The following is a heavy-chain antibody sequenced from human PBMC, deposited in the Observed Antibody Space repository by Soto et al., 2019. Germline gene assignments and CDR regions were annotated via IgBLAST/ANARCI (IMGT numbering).Heavy chain of an antibody. D-gene: IGHD5-18*01. J-gene: IGHJ6*03. CDR2: IWYDGSNK. Sequence: PGGSLRLSCAASGFTFSSYGMHWVRQAPGKGLEWVAVIWYDGSNKYYADSVKGRFTISRDNSKNTLYLQMNSLRAEDTAVYYCARDGEPSVTVRIQLWLGALKYYYYYMDVWGKGTTVTVSS. CDR1: GFTFSSYG. V-gene: IGHV3-33*01. CDR3: ARDGEPSVTVRIQLWLGALKYYYYYMDV.